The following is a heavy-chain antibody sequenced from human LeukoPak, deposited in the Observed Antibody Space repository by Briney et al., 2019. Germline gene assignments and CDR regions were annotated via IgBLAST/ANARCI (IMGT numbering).Heavy chain of an antibody. Sequence: GGSLRLSCAASGFTFSDYYMSWIRQAPGKGLEWVSYISSSGSTIYYADSVKGRFTISRDNAKNSLYLQMNSLRAEDTAVYYCASRNQDCTNGVCYPSSWGKGTTVTVPS. CDR3: ASRNQDCTNGVCYPSS. CDR1: GFTFSDYY. CDR2: ISSSGSTI. J-gene: IGHJ6*04. D-gene: IGHD2-8*01. V-gene: IGHV3-11*04.